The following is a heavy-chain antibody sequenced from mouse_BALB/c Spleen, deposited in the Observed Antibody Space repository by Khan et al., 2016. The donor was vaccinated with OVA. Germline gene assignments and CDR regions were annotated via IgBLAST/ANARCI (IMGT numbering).Heavy chain of an antibody. Sequence: VELVESGGGLVQPGGSRKLSCAASGFTFSDYGMAWVRQAPGKGPEWVAFISDLAYTIYYADTVTGRFTISRENAKNILHRALSSLRSEDTAVYYCARGGGTAPFAYWGLGTLVTVSA. V-gene: IGHV5-15*02. CDR3: ARGGGTAPFAY. D-gene: IGHD1-2*01. J-gene: IGHJ3*01. CDR1: GFTFSDYG. CDR2: ISDLAYTI.